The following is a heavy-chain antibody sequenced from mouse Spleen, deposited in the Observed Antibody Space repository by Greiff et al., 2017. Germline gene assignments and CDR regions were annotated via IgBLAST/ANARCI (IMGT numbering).Heavy chain of an antibody. CDR1: GYTFTDYE. J-gene: IGHJ2*01. CDR3: TRVDY. CDR2: IDPETGGT. Sequence: QVQLKESGAELVRPGASVTLSCKASGYTFTDYEMHWVKQTPVHGLEWIGAIDPETGGTAYNQKFKGKATLTADKSSSTAYMELRSLTSEDSAVYYCTRVDYWGQGTTLTVSS. V-gene: IGHV1-15*01.